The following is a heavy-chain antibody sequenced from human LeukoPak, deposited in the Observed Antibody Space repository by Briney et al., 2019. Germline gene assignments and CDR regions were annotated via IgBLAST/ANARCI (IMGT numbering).Heavy chain of an antibody. J-gene: IGHJ4*02. CDR3: ARGYDYVWGSYRSILASRYKFDY. V-gene: IGHV1-69*05. D-gene: IGHD3-16*02. CDR1: GGTFSSCA. Sequence: SVKVSCKASGGTFSSCAISWVRQAPGQGLEWMGRIIPIFGTANYAQKFQGRVTITTDESTSTAYMELSSLRSEDTAVYYCARGYDYVWGSYRSILASRYKFDYWGQGTLVTVSS. CDR2: IIPIFGTA.